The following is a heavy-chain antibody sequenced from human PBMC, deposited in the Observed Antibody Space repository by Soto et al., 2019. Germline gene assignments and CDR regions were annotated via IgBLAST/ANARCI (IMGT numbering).Heavy chain of an antibody. V-gene: IGHV3-30-3*01. Sequence: QVQLVESGGGVVQPGRSLRLSCAASGFTFSSYAMHWVRQAPGKGLEWVAVISYDGSNKYYADSVKGRFTISRDNSXXTLYLQMNSLRAEDTAVYYCARVRPSYYDSSGLDYWGQGTLVTVSS. D-gene: IGHD3-22*01. CDR2: ISYDGSNK. J-gene: IGHJ4*02. CDR1: GFTFSSYA. CDR3: ARVRPSYYDSSGLDY.